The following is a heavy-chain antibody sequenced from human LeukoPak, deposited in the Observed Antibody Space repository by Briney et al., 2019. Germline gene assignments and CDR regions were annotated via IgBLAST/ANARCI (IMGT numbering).Heavy chain of an antibody. CDR2: IDAYNGNT. CDR3: ARGEKPYDY. D-gene: IGHD1-26*01. Sequence: ASVKVSCKTSGYTFTYYVISWVRQAPGQGLEWMGWIDAYNGNTNDAQKFQGRVTMTTDTSTSTAYMELRSLRSDDTAVYYCARGEKPYDYWGQGTLVSVSS. J-gene: IGHJ4*02. V-gene: IGHV1-18*01. CDR1: GYTFTYYV.